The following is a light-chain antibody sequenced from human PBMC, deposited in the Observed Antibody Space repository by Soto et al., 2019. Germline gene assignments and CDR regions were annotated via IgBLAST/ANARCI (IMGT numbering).Light chain of an antibody. CDR1: QSISSW. V-gene: IGKV1-5*03. CDR2: KAS. J-gene: IGKJ2*01. Sequence: DIQMTQSPSTLSASVGDRVTITCRASQSISSWLAWYQQKPGKAPKLLIYKASSLESGVPSRFSGSGSGTEFTLTISRLQPDEFATYYCQQYNSYSPYTFGQGTKLEIK. CDR3: QQYNSYSPYT.